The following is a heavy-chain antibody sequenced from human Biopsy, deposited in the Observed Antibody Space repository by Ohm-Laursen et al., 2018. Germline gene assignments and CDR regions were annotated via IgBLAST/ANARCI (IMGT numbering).Heavy chain of an antibody. CDR3: AKVPREELSYYYSMDV. Sequence: SLRLSCAASRFTFSTYGMHWVRQAPGKGLEWVAVISFDGSDQRYADSVKGRFTISRDNSNNTLYLQMNSLRDDDTAVYYCAKVPREELSYYYSMDVWGQGTTVTVSS. CDR2: ISFDGSDQ. CDR1: RFTFSTYG. V-gene: IGHV3-30*18. J-gene: IGHJ6*02. D-gene: IGHD1-7*01.